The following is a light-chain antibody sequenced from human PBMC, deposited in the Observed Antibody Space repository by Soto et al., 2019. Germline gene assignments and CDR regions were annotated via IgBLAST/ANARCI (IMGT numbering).Light chain of an antibody. J-gene: IGLJ2*01. CDR3: SSYTSSSTV. CDR1: SSDVGGYNY. V-gene: IGLV2-14*01. CDR2: DVS. Sequence: QSVLTQPASVSGSPGQSITISCTGTSSDVGGYNYVSWYQQHPGKAPKLMIYDVSNRPSGVSNRFSGSKSGNTASLTISGLQAEDEADYYCSSYTSSSTVFGGGTKPTVL.